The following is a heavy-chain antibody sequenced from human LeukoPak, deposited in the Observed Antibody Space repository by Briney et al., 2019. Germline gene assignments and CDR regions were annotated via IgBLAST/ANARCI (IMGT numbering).Heavy chain of an antibody. Sequence: KPSETLSLTCTVSGGSISNYYWSWIRQPPGKGLEWIGYIYYSGSTNYNPSLKSRVTFSVDTSKNQFSLKLSSVTAADTAVYYCARGVYSSGWYYSDYWGQGTLVTVSS. D-gene: IGHD6-19*01. J-gene: IGHJ4*02. CDR3: ARGVYSSGWYYSDY. CDR1: GGSISNYY. CDR2: IYYSGST. V-gene: IGHV4-59*01.